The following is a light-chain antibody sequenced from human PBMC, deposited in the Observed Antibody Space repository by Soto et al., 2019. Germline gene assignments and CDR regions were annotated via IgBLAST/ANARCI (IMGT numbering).Light chain of an antibody. CDR3: VSFTSSTTYV. V-gene: IGLV2-14*03. J-gene: IGLJ1*01. CDR1: INDVGGSNF. Sequence: SSLTPPASGSASPGQSITISCTGPINDVGGSNFVSWYQQHPGKPPKLIIYDVATRPSGVSNRFSGSKSGSTASLIISRLQTEDEADYYCVSFTSSTTYVFGSGTKVIVL. CDR2: DVA.